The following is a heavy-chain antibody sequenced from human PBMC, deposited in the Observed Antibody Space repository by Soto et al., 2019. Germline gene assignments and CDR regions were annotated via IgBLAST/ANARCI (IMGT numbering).Heavy chain of an antibody. D-gene: IGHD6-13*01. V-gene: IGHV3-48*01. J-gene: IGHJ4*02. CDR2: ISSSSSTI. CDR3: AREGSSSWYSYDY. Sequence: GGSLRLSCAASGFTFSSYSMNWVRQAPGKGLEWVSYISSSSSTIYYADSVKGRFTISRDNAKNSLYLQMNSLRAEDTAVYYCAREGSSSWYSYDYWGQGTLVTVSS. CDR1: GFTFSSYS.